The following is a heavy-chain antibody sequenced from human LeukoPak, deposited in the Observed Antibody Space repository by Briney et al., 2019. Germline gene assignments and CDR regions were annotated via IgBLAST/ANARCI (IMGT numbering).Heavy chain of an antibody. CDR2: IYTSGST. V-gene: IGHV4-4*07. D-gene: IGHD3-10*01. CDR1: GGSISSYY. CDR3: ARSEPYGSGSLGIDY. J-gene: IGHJ4*02. Sequence: SETLSLTCTLSGGSISSYYWSWIRQPAGKGLEWIGRIYTSGSTNYNPSLKSRVTMSVDTSKNQFSLKLSSVTAADTAVYYCARSEPYGSGSLGIDYWGQGTLVTVSS.